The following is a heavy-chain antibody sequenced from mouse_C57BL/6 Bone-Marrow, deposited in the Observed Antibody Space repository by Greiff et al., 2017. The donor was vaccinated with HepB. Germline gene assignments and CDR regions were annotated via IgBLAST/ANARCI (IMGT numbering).Heavy chain of an antibody. J-gene: IGHJ3*01. D-gene: IGHD2-4*01. V-gene: IGHV1-81*01. CDR3: ARGYYDYDWAWFAY. CDR1: GYTFTSYG. Sequence: QVQLQQSGAELARPGASVRLSCKASGYTFTSYGISWVKQRTGQGLEWIGEIYPRSGNTYYNEKFKGKATLTADKSSSTAYMELRSLTSEDSAVYFCARGYYDYDWAWFAYWGQGTLVTVSA. CDR2: IYPRSGNT.